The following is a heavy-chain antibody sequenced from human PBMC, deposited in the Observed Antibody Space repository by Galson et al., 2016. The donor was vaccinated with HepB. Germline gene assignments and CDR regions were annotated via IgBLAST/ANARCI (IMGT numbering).Heavy chain of an antibody. J-gene: IGHJ4*02. CDR2: ISFDGVNK. CDR3: ARDSRRAPPYYGLSTGYSSFHY. CDR1: GFTFSSYA. Sequence: SLRLSCAASGFTFSSYAMNWVRQAPGKGLEWVAVISFDGVNKFYADSVKGRFTFSRDNSKNTLYLNMSTLRPEDTAVYYCARDSRRAPPYYGLSTGYSSFHYWGPGTLVTVSS. V-gene: IGHV3-30-3*01. D-gene: IGHD3/OR15-3a*01.